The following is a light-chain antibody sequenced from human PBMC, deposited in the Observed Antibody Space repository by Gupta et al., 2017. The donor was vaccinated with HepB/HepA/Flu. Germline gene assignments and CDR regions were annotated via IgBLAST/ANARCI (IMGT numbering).Light chain of an antibody. J-gene: IGKJ1*01. CDR1: QDISIW. V-gene: IGKV1-12*01. CDR3: QQANNFPRT. Sequence: DIQMTQSPSSVSASVGDRVTITCRASQDISIWLAWYQQKPGKAPNLLIYAASTLQSGVPSRFSGSGSGTDFTLTISSLQPEDFATYYCQQANNFPRTFGQGTKVEIK. CDR2: AAS.